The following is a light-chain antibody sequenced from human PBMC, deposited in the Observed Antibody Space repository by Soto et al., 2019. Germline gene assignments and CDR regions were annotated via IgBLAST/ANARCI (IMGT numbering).Light chain of an antibody. CDR1: QSVGSRW. Sequence: EIVLTQSPGTVSLSPGERATLSCRASQSVGSRWLAWYQQKPGQAPRVLIYGGSNRATGIPDRFSGSGSGTDFTLTISRLEPEDFAVYCCQQYYSSRTFGQGTKVEMK. CDR3: QQYYSSRT. J-gene: IGKJ1*01. CDR2: GGS. V-gene: IGKV3-20*01.